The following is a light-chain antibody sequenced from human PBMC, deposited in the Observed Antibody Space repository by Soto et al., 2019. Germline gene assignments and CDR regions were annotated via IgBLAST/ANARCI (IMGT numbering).Light chain of an antibody. CDR1: QSLSGQ. CDR2: DAP. J-gene: IGKJ4*01. CDR3: PQRCDGPLT. V-gene: IGKV3-11*01. Sequence: EMVLTQSPATLSLSPGERATLSCMATQSLSGQLAWYKPKPGQAPRLLLYDAPNRATGIPARFSGSGSATDFTVTISSLEPEDFAVDFCPQRCDGPLTFGGRTKVEVE.